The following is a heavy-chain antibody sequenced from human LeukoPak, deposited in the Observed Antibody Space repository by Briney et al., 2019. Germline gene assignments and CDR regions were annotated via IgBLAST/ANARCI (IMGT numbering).Heavy chain of an antibody. J-gene: IGHJ4*02. Sequence: ASVKVSCKASGYTFTSYGISWVRQAPGQRLEWMGCISAYNGYTHYAQMLQGRVTMTTDTSTTTAYMELRSLGSDDTAVYYCARDGHRMYYYGSSDYRFDYWGQGTLVTVSS. CDR2: ISAYNGYT. CDR3: ARDGHRMYYYGSSDYRFDY. V-gene: IGHV1-18*01. CDR1: GYTFTSYG. D-gene: IGHD3-22*01.